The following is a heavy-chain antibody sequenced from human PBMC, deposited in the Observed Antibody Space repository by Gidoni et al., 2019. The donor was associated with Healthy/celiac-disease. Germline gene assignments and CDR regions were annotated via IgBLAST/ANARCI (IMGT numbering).Heavy chain of an antibody. CDR1: GGTFSSYT. V-gene: IGHV1-69*08. J-gene: IGHJ4*02. CDR2: IIPILGIA. CDR3: ARDSVYCGGDCYAHDY. D-gene: IGHD2-21*02. Sequence: QVQLVQSGAEVKKPGSSVKVSCKAAGGTFSSYTNSWVRQAPGQGLEWMGRIIPILGIANYAQKFQGRVTITADKSTSTAYMELSSLRSEDTAVYYCARDSVYCGGDCYAHDYWGQGTLVTVSS.